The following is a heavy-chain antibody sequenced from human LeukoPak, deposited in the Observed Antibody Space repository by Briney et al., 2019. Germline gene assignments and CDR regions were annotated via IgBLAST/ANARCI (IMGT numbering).Heavy chain of an antibody. D-gene: IGHD2-15*01. J-gene: IGHJ4*02. CDR3: ARDEYCSGGSCYSGDY. V-gene: IGHV1-2*06. CDR1: GHTFTGYY. Sequence: ASVKVSCKASGHTFTGYYMHWVRQAPGQGLEWMGRIDPNSGGTNYAQKFQGRVTMTRDTSISTAYMELSRLRSDDTAVYYCARDEYCSGGSCYSGDYWGQGTLVTVSS. CDR2: IDPNSGGT.